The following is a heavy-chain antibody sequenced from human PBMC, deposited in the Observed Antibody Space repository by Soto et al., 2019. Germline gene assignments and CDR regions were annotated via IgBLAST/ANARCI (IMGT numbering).Heavy chain of an antibody. D-gene: IGHD3-22*01. CDR3: ARYSPPKKTHDSNPGWFDP. V-gene: IGHV4-61*01. J-gene: IGHJ5*02. CDR1: GGSISSSSYY. CDR2: VRDTGST. Sequence: SETLSLTCTVSGGSISSSSYYWTWIRQPPGKGLEWIGYVRDTGSTNYNPSLKSRVTISIDTSRNQFSLSLSSVTAADTAVYFCARYSPPKKTHDSNPGWFDPWGQGTLVTVSS.